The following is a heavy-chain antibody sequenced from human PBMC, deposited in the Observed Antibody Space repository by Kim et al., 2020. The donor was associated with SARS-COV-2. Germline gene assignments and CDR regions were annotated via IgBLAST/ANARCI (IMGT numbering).Heavy chain of an antibody. CDR3: ARAVAAATPGNANWFDP. V-gene: IGHV4-31*03. J-gene: IGHJ5*02. Sequence: SETLSLTCTVSGGSISSGGYYWSWIRQHPGKGLEWIGYIYYSGSTYYNPSLKSRVTISVDTSKNQFSLKLSSVTAADTAVYYCARAVAAATPGNANWFDPWGQGTLVTVSS. D-gene: IGHD6-13*01. CDR2: IYYSGST. CDR1: GGSISSGGYY.